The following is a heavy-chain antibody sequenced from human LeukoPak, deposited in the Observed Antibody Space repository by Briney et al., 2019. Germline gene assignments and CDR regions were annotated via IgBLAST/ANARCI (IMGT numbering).Heavy chain of an antibody. Sequence: SVKVSYKASGGTFSSYAINWVRQAPGQGLEWMGGIIPIFGTANYAQKFQGRVTITADKSTSTAYMELSSLRSEDTAVYYCAGGGYSSGWYVDWGQGTLVTVSS. CDR2: IIPIFGTA. CDR3: AGGGYSSGWYVD. J-gene: IGHJ4*02. CDR1: GGTFSSYA. D-gene: IGHD6-19*01. V-gene: IGHV1-69*06.